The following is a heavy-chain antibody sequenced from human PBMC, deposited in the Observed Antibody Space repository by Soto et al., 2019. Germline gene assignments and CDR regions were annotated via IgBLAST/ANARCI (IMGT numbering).Heavy chain of an antibody. J-gene: IGHJ2*01. CDR1: GGTFSSYT. Sequence: QVQLVQSGAEVKKPGSSVKVSCKASGGTFSSYTISWVRQAPGQGLEWMGRIIPILGIANYAQKFQGRVTITADKSTSTAYMELSSLRSEDTAVYYCARVAGDYVTPTPYWYFDLWSRGTLVTVSS. D-gene: IGHD4-17*01. CDR3: ARVAGDYVTPTPYWYFDL. CDR2: IIPILGIA. V-gene: IGHV1-69*02.